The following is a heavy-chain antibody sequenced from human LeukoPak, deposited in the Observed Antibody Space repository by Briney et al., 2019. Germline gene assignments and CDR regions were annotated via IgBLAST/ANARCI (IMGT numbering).Heavy chain of an antibody. J-gene: IGHJ4*02. CDR3: ARTCSGGSCYDY. Sequence: ASMKVSCKASGYSFADYYMHWVRQAPGQGLEWMGWINPNSGGTNYAQKFQGRVTMTRDTSISTAYMELSRLRSDDTAVYYCARTCSGGSCYDYWGQGTLVTVSS. CDR1: GYSFADYY. V-gene: IGHV1-2*02. CDR2: INPNSGGT. D-gene: IGHD2-15*01.